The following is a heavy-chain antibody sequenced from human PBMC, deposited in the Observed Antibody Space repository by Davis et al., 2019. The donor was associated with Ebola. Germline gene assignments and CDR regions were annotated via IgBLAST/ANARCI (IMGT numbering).Heavy chain of an antibody. CDR2: IIPIFGTA. V-gene: IGHV1-69*05. CDR1: GGTFSSYA. D-gene: IGHD3-3*01. Sequence: AASVKVSCKASGGTFSSYAISWVRQAPGQGLEWMGGIIPIFGTANYAQKLQGRVTMTTDTSTSTAYMELRSLRSDDTAVYYCAREVADYDFWSGRCWFDPWGQGTLVTVSS. CDR3: AREVADYDFWSGRCWFDP. J-gene: IGHJ5*02.